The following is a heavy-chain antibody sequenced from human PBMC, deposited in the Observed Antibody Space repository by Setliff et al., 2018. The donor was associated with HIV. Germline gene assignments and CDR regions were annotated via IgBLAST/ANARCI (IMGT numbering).Heavy chain of an antibody. J-gene: IGHJ3*02. V-gene: IGHV4-39*07. Sequence: PSETLSLTCKVSGGSISTRSYYWDWIRQPPGKGLEWIGSIYYSGSTYYNPSLKSRVTISLDTSKNQFSMKLRSVTAADTAVYYCARARPQQFLGDTFEIWGQGTMVTVSS. CDR3: ARARPQQFLGDTFEI. CDR1: GGSISTRSYY. CDR2: IYYSGST. D-gene: IGHD3-16*01.